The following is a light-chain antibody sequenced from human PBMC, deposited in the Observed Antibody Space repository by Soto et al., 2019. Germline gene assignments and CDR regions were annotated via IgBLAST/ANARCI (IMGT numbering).Light chain of an antibody. CDR3: QQRSNWPT. CDR1: QSVSSY. Sequence: EVGLTQSPGTLSLSPGERATLSCRASQSVSSYLAWYQQKPGQAPRLLTYDASNRATGIPARFSGSGSGTDFTLTISSLEPEDFAVYYCQQRSNWPTFGGGTKVDIK. V-gene: IGKV3-11*01. CDR2: DAS. J-gene: IGKJ4*01.